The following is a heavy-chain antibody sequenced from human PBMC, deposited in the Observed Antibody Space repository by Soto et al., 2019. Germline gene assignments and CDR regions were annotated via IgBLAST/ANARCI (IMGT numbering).Heavy chain of an antibody. Sequence: SETLSLTCTVSGGSISSYFWTWIRQPAGKGLEWIGPIHTSGSTNYNPSLKSRVTISVDTSKKQFSLKLSSVTAAATAAYYCAGAQEDRISMVRGVNLFPYHAMDVWGQGTTVTVSS. CDR2: IHTSGST. D-gene: IGHD3-10*01. CDR1: GGSISSYF. CDR3: AGAQEDRISMVRGVNLFPYHAMDV. J-gene: IGHJ6*02. V-gene: IGHV4-4*07.